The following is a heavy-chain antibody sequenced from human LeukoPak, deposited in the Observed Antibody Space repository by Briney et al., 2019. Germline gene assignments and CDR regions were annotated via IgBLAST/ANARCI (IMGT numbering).Heavy chain of an antibody. D-gene: IGHD3-10*01. CDR1: GGSISRSSYY. V-gene: IGHV4-39*01. Sequence: PSETLSLTCTVSGGSISRSSYYWGWIRQPPGKGLEWIGHIYYAGGTHHSPSLESRVTICVDTSKNQFSLRLTSVTATDTAVYYCARCNYYGSGGYYYYYYMDVWGKGTTVTVPS. J-gene: IGHJ6*03. CDR3: ARCNYYGSGGYYYYYYMDV. CDR2: IYYAGGT.